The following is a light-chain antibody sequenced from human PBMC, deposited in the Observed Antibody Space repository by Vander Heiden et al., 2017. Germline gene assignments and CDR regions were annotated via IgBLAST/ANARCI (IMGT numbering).Light chain of an antibody. CDR2: KAS. V-gene: IGKV1-5*03. CDR3: QQYNSYPYT. CDR1: QSISSW. J-gene: IGKJ2*01. Sequence: DSQMTQSPSTLSASVGDRVTITCRASQSISSWLAWYQQKPGKAPKLLIYKASSLESGVPSRFSGSGSGTEFTLTISSLQPDDIATYYCQQYNSYPYTFGQGTKLEIK.